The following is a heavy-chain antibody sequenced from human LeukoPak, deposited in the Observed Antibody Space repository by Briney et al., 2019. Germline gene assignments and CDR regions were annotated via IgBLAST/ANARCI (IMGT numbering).Heavy chain of an antibody. V-gene: IGHV3-30*18. Sequence: GRSLRLSCAASGFTFSSYGMHWVRQAPGKGLEWVAVISYDGSNKYYADSVKGRFTISRDNSKNTLYLQMNSLRAEDTAVYYCAKDQDSYGYDYWGQGTLVAVSS. J-gene: IGHJ4*02. CDR1: GFTFSSYG. CDR3: AKDQDSYGYDY. D-gene: IGHD5-18*01. CDR2: ISYDGSNK.